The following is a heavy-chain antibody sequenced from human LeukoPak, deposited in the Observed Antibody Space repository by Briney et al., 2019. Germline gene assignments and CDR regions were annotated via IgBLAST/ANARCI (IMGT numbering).Heavy chain of an antibody. Sequence: GGSLRLSCAASGFTFSNYWTNWVRQAPGKELEWVANMKKDGSKIFYVDSVKGRFTISRDNAKNSLYLEMNSLRVEDTAVYYCATSPRDGEYAHFDHWGRGTLVTVSS. D-gene: IGHD4-17*01. V-gene: IGHV3-7*01. CDR2: MKKDGSKI. CDR1: GFTFSNYW. CDR3: ATSPRDGEYAHFDH. J-gene: IGHJ4*02.